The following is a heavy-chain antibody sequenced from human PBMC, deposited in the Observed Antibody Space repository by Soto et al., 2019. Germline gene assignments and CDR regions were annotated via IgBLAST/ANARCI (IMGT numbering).Heavy chain of an antibody. CDR1: GGTFSSYA. CDR2: IIPIFGTA. Sequence: SVTVSRKASGGTFSSYAISWVRQAPGQGLEWMGGIIPIFGTANYAQKFQGRVTITADESTSTAYMELSSLRSDDTAVYYCARVFHDSSGPIHFGYWGQGTLVTVS. V-gene: IGHV1-69*13. CDR3: ARVFHDSSGPIHFGY. J-gene: IGHJ4*02. D-gene: IGHD3-22*01.